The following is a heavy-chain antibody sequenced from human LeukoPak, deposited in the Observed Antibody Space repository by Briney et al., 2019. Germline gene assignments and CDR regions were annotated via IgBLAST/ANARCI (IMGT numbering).Heavy chain of an antibody. CDR2: IKQDGSEK. J-gene: IGHJ4*02. CDR3: AKGFRGYSYGITDY. CDR1: GFTFSSYW. D-gene: IGHD5-18*01. Sequence: PGGSLRLSCAASGFTFSSYWMSWVRQAPGKGLEWVANIKQDGSEKYYVDSVKGRFTISRDNSKNTLYLQMNSLRAEDTAVYYCAKGFRGYSYGITDYWGQGTLVTVSS. V-gene: IGHV3-7*03.